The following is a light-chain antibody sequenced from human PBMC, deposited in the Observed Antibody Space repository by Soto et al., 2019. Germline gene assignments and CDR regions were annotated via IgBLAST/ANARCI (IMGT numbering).Light chain of an antibody. V-gene: IGLV2-14*01. J-gene: IGLJ3*02. Sequence: QSVLTQPASVSGSPGQSITISCTGTYTDVGGYNRVSWYQHHAGKGPKMLIFEVDNRPSGISDRFSGSKSGDTASLTISDLQAEDEADYYCVSYIESSLTHWVVGGGPKATVL. CDR3: VSYIESSLTHWV. CDR2: EVD. CDR1: YTDVGGYNR.